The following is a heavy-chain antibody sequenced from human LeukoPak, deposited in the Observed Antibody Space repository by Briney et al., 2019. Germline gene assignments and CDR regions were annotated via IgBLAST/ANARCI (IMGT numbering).Heavy chain of an antibody. CDR3: ARDSGRLRTHYYYYYMDV. V-gene: IGHV1-8*01. J-gene: IGHJ6*03. D-gene: IGHD3-3*01. Sequence: ASVKVSCKASGYTFTSYDINWVRQTTGQGLEWMGWMNPNSGDTGYVQKFQGRVTMTRDMSTSTVYMELSSLRSEDTAVYYCARDSGRLRTHYYYYYMDVWGKGTTVTVSS. CDR2: MNPNSGDT. CDR1: GYTFTSYD.